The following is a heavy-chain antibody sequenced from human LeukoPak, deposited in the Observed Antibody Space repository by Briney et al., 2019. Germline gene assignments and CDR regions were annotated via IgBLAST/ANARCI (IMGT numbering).Heavy chain of an antibody. D-gene: IGHD6-13*01. CDR2: ISGSSSHI. V-gene: IGHV3-21*01. CDR1: GFTFSSYS. CDR3: AKDPWSSRSY. Sequence: GGSLRLSCAASGFTFSSYSMNWVRQAPGKGLEWVSSISGSSSHIYYGDSVKGRFTISRDKAKNSVYLQMNSLRAEDTAVYYCAKDPWSSRSYWGQGTLVTVSS. J-gene: IGHJ4*02.